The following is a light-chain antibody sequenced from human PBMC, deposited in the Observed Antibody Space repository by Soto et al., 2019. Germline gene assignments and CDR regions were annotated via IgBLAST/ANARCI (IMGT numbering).Light chain of an antibody. Sequence: QSALTQPASVSGSPGQSITISCTGTSSDIGAYNYVSWYQRHPGRAPKLMIYDVSNRPLGVSNRFSGSKSGNTASLTISGLQADDEADYYCSSYTSNNTPVIFGGGTKVTVL. CDR2: DVS. CDR3: SSYTSNNTPVI. V-gene: IGLV2-14*01. CDR1: SSDIGAYNY. J-gene: IGLJ2*01.